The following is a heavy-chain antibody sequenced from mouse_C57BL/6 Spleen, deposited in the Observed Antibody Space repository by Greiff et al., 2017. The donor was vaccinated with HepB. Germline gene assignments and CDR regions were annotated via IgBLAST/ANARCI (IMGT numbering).Heavy chain of an antibody. CDR2: ISSGGSYT. CDR1: GFTFSSYG. CDR3: ASYYYGTLFAY. D-gene: IGHD1-1*01. Sequence: EVMLVESGGDLVKPGGSLKLSCAASGFTFSSYGMSWVRQTPDKRLEWVATISSGGSYTYYPDSVKGRFTISRDNAKNTLYLQMSSLKSEDTAMYYCASYYYGTLFAYWGQGTLVTVSA. J-gene: IGHJ3*01. V-gene: IGHV5-6*01.